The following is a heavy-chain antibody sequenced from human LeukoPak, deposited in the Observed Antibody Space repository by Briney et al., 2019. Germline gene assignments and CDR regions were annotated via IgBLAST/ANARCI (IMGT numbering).Heavy chain of an antibody. CDR2: YNGDT. V-gene: IGHV1-18*01. Sequence: YNGDTIYAQRFQGRVTLTTEKSTSTVYMELRSLTSDDTAVYYCARDPSNTSGWYQYFDAWGRGTLVSVSS. CDR3: ARDPSNTSGWYQYFDA. D-gene: IGHD6-19*01. J-gene: IGHJ2*01.